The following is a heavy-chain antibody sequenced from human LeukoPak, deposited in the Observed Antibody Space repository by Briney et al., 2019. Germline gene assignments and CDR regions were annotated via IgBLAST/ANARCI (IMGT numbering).Heavy chain of an antibody. CDR3: ARGDYYDSSGYYYDRYEYFQH. D-gene: IGHD3-22*01. J-gene: IGHJ1*01. CDR2: IIPIFGTA. CDR1: GGTFTNYA. V-gene: IGHV1-69*13. Sequence: ASVKVSCKASGGTFTNYAINWVRQGPGQGLEWMGGIIPIFGTANYPQKFQGRVTITADESTSTAYMELSSLRSEDTAVYYCARGDYYDSSGYYYDRYEYFQHWGQGTLVTVSS.